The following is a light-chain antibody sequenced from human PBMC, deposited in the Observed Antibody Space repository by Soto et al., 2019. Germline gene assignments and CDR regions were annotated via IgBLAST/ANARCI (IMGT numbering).Light chain of an antibody. J-gene: IGLJ2*01. CDR3: AAWDDSLSVV. Sequence: QSVLTQPPSASGTHGHRVTISCSGSSSNIGSNYVYWYQQLPGTALKLLIYRNNQRPSGVPDRFSGSKSGTSASLAISGLQSEDEADYYCAAWDDSLSVVFGGGTKLTVL. CDR1: SSNIGSNY. CDR2: RNN. V-gene: IGLV1-47*01.